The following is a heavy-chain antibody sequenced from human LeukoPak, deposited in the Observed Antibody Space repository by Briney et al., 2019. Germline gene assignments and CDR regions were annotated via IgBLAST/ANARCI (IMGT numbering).Heavy chain of an antibody. J-gene: IGHJ4*02. V-gene: IGHV3-53*01. CDR1: GFTVSSNS. CDR3: AAAPQTYRYLAY. CDR2: IYSDNT. D-gene: IGHD3-16*02. Sequence: GGSLRLSCTVSGFTVSSNSMSWVRQAPGKGLEWVSFIYSDNTHYSDSVKGRFTISRDNAKNSLYLQVNSLRAEDTAVYYCAAAPQTYRYLAYWGQGTLVTVSS.